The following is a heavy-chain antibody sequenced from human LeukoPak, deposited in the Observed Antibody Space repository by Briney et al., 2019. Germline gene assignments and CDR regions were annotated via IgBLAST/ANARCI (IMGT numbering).Heavy chain of an antibody. Sequence: TLSLTCTVSGGSISSGSYYWSWIRQPAGKGLEWIGRIYTSGSTNYNPSLKSRVIISVDTSKNQFSLKLSSVTAADTAVYYYARGHCTNGVCYGDYYGMDVWGQGTTVTVSS. J-gene: IGHJ6*02. D-gene: IGHD2-8*01. V-gene: IGHV4-61*02. CDR2: IYTSGST. CDR3: ARGHCTNGVCYGDYYGMDV. CDR1: GGSISSGSYY.